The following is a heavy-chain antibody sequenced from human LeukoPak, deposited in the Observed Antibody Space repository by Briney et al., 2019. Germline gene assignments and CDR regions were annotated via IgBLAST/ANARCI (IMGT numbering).Heavy chain of an antibody. J-gene: IGHJ4*02. CDR2: ISYDGSNK. Sequence: GGSLRLSCAASGFTFSSYAMHWVRQAPGKGLEWVAVISYDGSNKYYADSVKGRFTISRDNSKNTLYLQMNSLRAEDTAVYYCAKVGLGGAYYDYWGQGTLVTVSS. CDR1: GFTFSSYA. D-gene: IGHD1-26*01. V-gene: IGHV3-30-3*01. CDR3: AKVGLGGAYYDY.